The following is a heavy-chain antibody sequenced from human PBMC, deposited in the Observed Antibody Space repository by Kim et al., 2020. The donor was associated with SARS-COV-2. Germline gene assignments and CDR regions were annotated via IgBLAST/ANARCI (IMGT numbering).Heavy chain of an antibody. V-gene: IGHV4-34*01. Sequence: SETLSLTCAVYGGSFSGYYWSWIRQPPGKGLEWIGEINHSGSTNYNPSLKSRVTISVDTSKNQFSLKLSSVTAADTAVYYCRQRPILELRGGFDYWGQGTLVTVSS. D-gene: IGHD1-7*01. CDR1: GGSFSGYY. CDR2: INHSGST. J-gene: IGHJ4*02. CDR3: RQRPILELRGGFDY.